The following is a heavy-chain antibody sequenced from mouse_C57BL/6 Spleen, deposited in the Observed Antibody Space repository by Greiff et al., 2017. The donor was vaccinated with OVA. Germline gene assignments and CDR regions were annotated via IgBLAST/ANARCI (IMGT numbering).Heavy chain of an antibody. J-gene: IGHJ4*01. V-gene: IGHV7-3*01. D-gene: IGHD2-1*01. CDR2: IRNKANGYTT. CDR3: ARFYGNLYYAMDY. Sequence: EVQVVESGGGLVQPGGSLSLSCAASGFTFTDYYMSWVRQPPGKALEWLGFIRNKANGYTTEYSASVKGRFTISRDNSQSILYLQMNALRAEDSATYYCARFYGNLYYAMDYWGQGTSVTVSS. CDR1: GFTFTDYY.